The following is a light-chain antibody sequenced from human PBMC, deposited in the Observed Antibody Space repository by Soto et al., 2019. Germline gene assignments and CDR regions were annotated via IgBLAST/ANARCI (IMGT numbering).Light chain of an antibody. CDR2: AAS. CDR1: QTILTY. CDR3: QQSYTIT. J-gene: IGKJ5*01. Sequence: DIQMTQSPSSLSASVGDRVTITCRASQTILTYLNWYQQKPGKAPNLLIYAASSLQSGVPSRFSGSGSGTDFTLTISSLQPEDFATYYCQQSYTITFGQGTRLEI. V-gene: IGKV1-39*01.